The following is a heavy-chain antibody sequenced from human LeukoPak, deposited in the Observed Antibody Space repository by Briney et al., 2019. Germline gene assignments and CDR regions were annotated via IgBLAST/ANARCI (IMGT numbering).Heavy chain of an antibody. V-gene: IGHV3-33*01. CDR1: GFTFSSFG. CDR2: IWYDGSQF. CDR3: ARDWRTTSFDN. Sequence: GGSLRLSCAPSGFTFSSFGMHWIRQPPGKGLEWVAVIWYDGSQFYYGDSVKGRFTISRDDPKNTLYLQMNRLRDEDTAVYYCARDWRTTSFDNWGQGTLVTVSS. J-gene: IGHJ4*02. D-gene: IGHD3-3*01.